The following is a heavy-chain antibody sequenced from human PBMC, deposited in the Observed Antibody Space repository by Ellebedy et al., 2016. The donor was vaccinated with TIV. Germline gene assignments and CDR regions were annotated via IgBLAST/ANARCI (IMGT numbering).Heavy chain of an antibody. V-gene: IGHV3-13*01. CDR1: GFTFSAYD. CDR2: IGTFDDT. J-gene: IGHJ4*02. CDR3: AKDMTVAGTDLDY. D-gene: IGHD6-19*01. Sequence: GESLKISXVGSGFTFSAYDMHWVRQGRGKGLEWVSSIGTFDDTYHAASVKGRFTISRDNAKNSLYLQMNSLRAEDTALYYCAKDMTVAGTDLDYWGQGTLVTVSS.